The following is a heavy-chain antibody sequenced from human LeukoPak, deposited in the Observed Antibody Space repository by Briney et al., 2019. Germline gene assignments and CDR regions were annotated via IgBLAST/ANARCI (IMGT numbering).Heavy chain of an antibody. D-gene: IGHD6-6*01. CDR3: ARGGRVYSSSSRVIYY. V-gene: IGHV1-8*01. CDR2: MNPNSGNT. CDR1: GYTFTSYD. J-gene: IGHJ4*02. Sequence: ASVKVSCKASGYTFTSYDINWVRQATGQGLEWMGWMNPNSGNTGYAQKFQGRVTMTRNTSISTAYTELSSLRSEDTAVYYCARGGRVYSSSSRVIYYWGQGTLVTVSS.